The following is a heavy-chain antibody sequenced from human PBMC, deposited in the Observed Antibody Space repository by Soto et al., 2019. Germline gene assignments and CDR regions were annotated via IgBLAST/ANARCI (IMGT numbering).Heavy chain of an antibody. V-gene: IGHV4-39*01. J-gene: IGHJ3*02. D-gene: IGHD6-19*01. CDR3: ALPRGYSSGNLDAFDI. Sequence: SETLSLTCTVSGGSISSSSYYCGWIRQPPGKGLEWIGSIYYSGSTYYNPSLKSRVTISVDTSKNQFSLKLSSVTAADTAVYYCALPRGYSSGNLDAFDIWGQGTMVTVSS. CDR1: GGSISSSSYY. CDR2: IYYSGST.